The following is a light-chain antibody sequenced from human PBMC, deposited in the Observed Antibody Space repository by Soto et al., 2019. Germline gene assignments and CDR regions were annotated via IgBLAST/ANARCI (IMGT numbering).Light chain of an antibody. V-gene: IGKV2-28*01. CDR1: QSLLYSNGYNY. Sequence: DIVMTQSPLSLPVTPGEPAPISCRSSQSLLYSNGYNYVDWYLQKPGQPPQLLFFLGSSRASGVPDRFNGSGSGTDFTLRITTVEAEDVGVYYCMQVLQTPLTFGGGTKLEIK. CDR2: LGS. J-gene: IGKJ4*01. CDR3: MQVLQTPLT.